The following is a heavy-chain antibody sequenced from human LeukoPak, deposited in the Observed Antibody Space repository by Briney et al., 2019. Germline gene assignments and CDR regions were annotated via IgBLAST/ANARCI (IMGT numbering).Heavy chain of an antibody. D-gene: IGHD3-10*01. Sequence: ASVRVSCKAPGYTFTSYAMHWVRQAPGQRLEWMGWINAGNGNTKYSQKFQGRVTITRDASASTAYMELSSLRSEDTAVYYCARLWFGELFDYWGQGTLVTVSS. J-gene: IGHJ4*02. V-gene: IGHV1-3*01. CDR1: GYTFTSYA. CDR3: ARLWFGELFDY. CDR2: INAGNGNT.